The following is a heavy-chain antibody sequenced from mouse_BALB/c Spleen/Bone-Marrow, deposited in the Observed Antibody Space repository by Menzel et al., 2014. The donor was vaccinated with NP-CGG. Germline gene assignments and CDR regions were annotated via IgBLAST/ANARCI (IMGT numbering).Heavy chain of an antibody. CDR3: TKIYYGNSFDV. Sequence: VQLQQSGTVLARPGASVKMSCKASGYSFTSYWMHWVKQRPGQGLEWIGAIYPGNSDTSYNQKFKGKAKLTAVTSASTAYMELSSLTNEDSAVYYCTKIYYGNSFDVWGAGTTVTGSS. CDR1: GYSFTSYW. J-gene: IGHJ1*01. D-gene: IGHD2-1*01. CDR2: IYPGNSDT. V-gene: IGHV1-5*01.